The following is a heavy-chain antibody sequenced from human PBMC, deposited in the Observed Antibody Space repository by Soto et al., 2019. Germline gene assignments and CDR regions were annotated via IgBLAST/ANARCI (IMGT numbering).Heavy chain of an antibody. CDR1: GYSFTSYL. D-gene: IGHD6-13*01. J-gene: IGHJ5*02. CDR2: IYPGDSDT. V-gene: IGHV5-51*01. CDR3: ARLGTPQRIAEAGARGWFDP. Sequence: XESLKLSWKCSGYSFTSYLIGWVLQMPGKGLEWMGIIYPGDSDTRYSPSFQGQVTISADKSISTAYLQWSSLKASDTAMYYCARLGTPQRIAEAGARGWFDPWGQGTLVTVSS.